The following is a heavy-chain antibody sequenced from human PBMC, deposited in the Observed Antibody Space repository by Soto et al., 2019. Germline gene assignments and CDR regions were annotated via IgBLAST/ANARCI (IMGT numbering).Heavy chain of an antibody. J-gene: IGHJ6*02. CDR2: IIPIFGTA. Sequence: SVKVSCKASGGTCSSYAISWVRQAPGQGLEWMGGIIPIFGTANYAQRFQGIVTITADESTSTAYMELSSLRSEDTAVYYCARVPVVVVAATLYYYYGMDVWGQGTTVTVSS. D-gene: IGHD2-15*01. CDR1: GGTCSSYA. V-gene: IGHV1-69*13. CDR3: ARVPVVVVAATLYYYYGMDV.